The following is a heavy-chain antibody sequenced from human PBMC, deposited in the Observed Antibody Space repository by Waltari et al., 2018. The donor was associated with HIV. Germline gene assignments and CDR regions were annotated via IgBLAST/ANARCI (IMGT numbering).Heavy chain of an antibody. CDR2: IKQDGSEK. CDR3: ASPSIRAGMDV. J-gene: IGHJ6*02. D-gene: IGHD2-2*02. V-gene: IGHV3-7*01. CDR1: GFTFSNFW. Sequence: EVQLVESGGGLVQPGGSLRLSCAASGFTFSNFWMSWVRQAPGKGLEWFANIKQDGSEKYYVDYVKGRFTISRDNAKNSLYLQMNSLRAEDTAVYYCASPSIRAGMDVWGQGTTVTVSS.